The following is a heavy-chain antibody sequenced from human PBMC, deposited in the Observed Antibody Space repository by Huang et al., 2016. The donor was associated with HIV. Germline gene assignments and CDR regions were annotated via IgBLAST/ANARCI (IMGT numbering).Heavy chain of an antibody. CDR3: ARSGDGGKSLMDV. CDR1: GGSIGSGSFY. V-gene: IGHV4-61*09. Sequence: QGQLQESGPGLVKPSQTLSLTCTVSGGSIGSGSFYWTWIRQPAGKGLEGIGDIYTIGTTNYNPSLKSRVTISLDTTKNQFSLKLRFVTAADTAVYFCARSGDGGKSLMDVWGKGTTVTVS. CDR2: IYTIGTT. D-gene: IGHD2-15*01. J-gene: IGHJ6*03.